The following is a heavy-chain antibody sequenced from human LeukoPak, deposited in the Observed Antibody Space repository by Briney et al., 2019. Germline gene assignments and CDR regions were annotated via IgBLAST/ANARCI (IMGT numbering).Heavy chain of an antibody. CDR1: GFTFSSYW. J-gene: IGHJ4*02. CDR2: IRQDGNEQ. V-gene: IGHV3-7*01. CDR3: ARAPYSGGWYLMY. Sequence: GGSLRLSCAASGFTFSSYWMTWLRQAPGKGLEGVANIRQDGNEQYYMDSVKGRFTISRDNAKNSLFLQMNSLRAEDTAVYYCARAPYSGGWYLMYWGQGTLVTVSS. D-gene: IGHD6-19*01.